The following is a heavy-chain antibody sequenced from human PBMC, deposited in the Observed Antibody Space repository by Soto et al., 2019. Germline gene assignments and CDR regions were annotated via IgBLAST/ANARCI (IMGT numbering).Heavy chain of an antibody. CDR3: ARGALTVANWFDP. CDR2: INPNNGVT. V-gene: IGHV1-2*02. CDR1: GYTFTDYY. Sequence: ASVKVSCKASGYTFTDYYMNWVRQAPGQGLEWMGWINPNNGVTNYAQKSQGRVTMTRDTSISTVYMDLSRLRSDDAAVYYCARGALTVANWFDPWGQGTQVTVSS. D-gene: IGHD6-19*01. J-gene: IGHJ5*02.